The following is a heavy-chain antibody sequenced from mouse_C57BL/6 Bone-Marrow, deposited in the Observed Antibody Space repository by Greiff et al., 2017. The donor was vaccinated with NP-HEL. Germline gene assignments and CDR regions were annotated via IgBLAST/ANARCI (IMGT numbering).Heavy chain of an antibody. CDR3: ARYYYGSSYLAWFAY. Sequence: VQLQQSGAELVKPGASVKLSCTASGFNFQDYYMHWVKQRTEQGLEWIGRIDPEDGETKYAPKFQGKATITADTSSNTAYLQLSSLTSEDTAVYYCARYYYGSSYLAWFAYWGQGTLVTVSA. CDR2: IDPEDGET. CDR1: GFNFQDYY. V-gene: IGHV14-2*01. J-gene: IGHJ3*01. D-gene: IGHD1-1*01.